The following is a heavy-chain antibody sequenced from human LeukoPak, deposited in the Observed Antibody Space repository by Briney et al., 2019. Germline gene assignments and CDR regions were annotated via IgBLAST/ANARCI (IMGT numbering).Heavy chain of an antibody. D-gene: IGHD1-26*01. J-gene: IGHJ4*02. CDR2: IYHSGST. V-gene: IGHV4-38-2*02. Sequence: SETLSLTCTVSGYSISSGYYWGWIRQPPGKGLEWIGSIYHSGSTSYNPSLKSRVTISVDTSKNQFSLKLSSVTAADTAVYYCARLYSGSYYNYFDYWGQGTLVTVSS. CDR1: GYSISSGYY. CDR3: ARLYSGSYYNYFDY.